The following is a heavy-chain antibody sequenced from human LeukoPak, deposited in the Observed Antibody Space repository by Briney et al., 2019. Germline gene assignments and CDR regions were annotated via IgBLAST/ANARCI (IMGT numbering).Heavy chain of an antibody. Sequence: PVGSLRLSCSASGFTFSSYAMHWVRQAPGKGLEYVSAISSNGGSTYYADSVKGRFTISRDNSKNTLYLQMSSLRAEDTAVYYCVKNGGLRIQLWDAMGEYYFDYWGQGTLVTVSS. V-gene: IGHV3-64D*06. CDR1: GFTFSSYA. D-gene: IGHD5-18*01. CDR2: ISSNGGST. J-gene: IGHJ4*02. CDR3: VKNGGLRIQLWDAMGEYYFDY.